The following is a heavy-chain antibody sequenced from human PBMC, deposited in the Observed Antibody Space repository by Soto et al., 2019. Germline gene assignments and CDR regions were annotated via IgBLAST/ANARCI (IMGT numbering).Heavy chain of an antibody. Sequence: SETLSLTCTVSGGSISTYYWSWIRQPPGKGLEWIGHIYYSGSTNYNPSLKSRVTISVDTSKSQFSLKLNSVTAADTAVYYCARDLGDLNSENYREAFDPWGQGTLVTSPQ. CDR3: ARDLGDLNSENYREAFDP. V-gene: IGHV4-59*01. CDR1: GGSISTYY. J-gene: IGHJ5*02. D-gene: IGHD1-26*01. CDR2: IYYSGST.